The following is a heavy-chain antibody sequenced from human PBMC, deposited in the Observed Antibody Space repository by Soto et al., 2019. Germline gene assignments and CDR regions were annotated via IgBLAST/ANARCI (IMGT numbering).Heavy chain of an antibody. V-gene: IGHV4-39*01. CDR3: AEHEALNWFHP. CDR2: IYYSGST. Sequence: PSETLSLTCIVSGGSISSSGYYWGWIRQPPGKGLEWIGSIYYSGSTYYNPSLKSRVITSVNTSNNQFPLKLSSVTAADTAVFNGAEHEALNWFHPWGQGTLVTVSS. CDR1: GGSISSSGYY. J-gene: IGHJ5*02.